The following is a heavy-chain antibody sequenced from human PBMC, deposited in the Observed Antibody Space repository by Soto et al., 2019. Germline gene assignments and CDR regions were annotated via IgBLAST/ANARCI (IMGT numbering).Heavy chain of an antibody. CDR2: IYWDDDK. J-gene: IGHJ5*02. CDR3: ARVIYDPSAYYWFDT. Sequence: GSGPTLVNPTQTLTLTCTFSGFSLSTYGMGMGWIRQPPGKAPEWLSVIYWDDDKRYSPSLKSRLSISKDTSKSLVVLTMTAMDPVDTATYYCARVIYDPSAYYWFDTWGQGTLVTVSS. D-gene: IGHD3-10*01. CDR1: GFSLSTYGMG. V-gene: IGHV2-5*02.